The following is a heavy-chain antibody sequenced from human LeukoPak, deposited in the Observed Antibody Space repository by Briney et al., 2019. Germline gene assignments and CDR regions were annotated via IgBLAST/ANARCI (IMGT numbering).Heavy chain of an antibody. D-gene: IGHD3-16*01. Sequence: GGSLRPSCSASGFTFSTYNMNWGRQAPGKGLEWLSYISSGSSTIYYADSVESRFTISRDNAKNSLYLQMNSLRDEDTAVYYCARGETARVDYWGQRLVVTVSS. V-gene: IGHV3-48*02. CDR1: GFTFSTYN. CDR2: ISSGSSTI. CDR3: ARGETARVDY. J-gene: IGHJ4*02.